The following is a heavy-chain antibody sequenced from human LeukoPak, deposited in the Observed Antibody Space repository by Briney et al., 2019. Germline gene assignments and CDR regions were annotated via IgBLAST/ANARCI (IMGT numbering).Heavy chain of an antibody. J-gene: IGHJ4*02. V-gene: IGHV4-39*01. CDR1: GGSISSSSYY. CDR2: IYYSGST. D-gene: IGHD3-10*01. CDR3: ARPVGSGSLLPRADVYYFDY. Sequence: PSETLSLTCTVSGGSISSSSYYWGWIRQPPGKGLEWIGSIYYSGSTYYNPSLKSRVTISVDTSKNQFSLKLSSVTAADTAVYYRARPVGSGSLLPRADVYYFDYWGQGTLVTVSS.